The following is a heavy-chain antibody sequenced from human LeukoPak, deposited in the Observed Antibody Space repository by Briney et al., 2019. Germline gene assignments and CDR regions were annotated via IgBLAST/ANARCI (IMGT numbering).Heavy chain of an antibody. CDR1: GYTFTSYD. D-gene: IGHD6-19*01. CDR2: MNPNSGNT. J-gene: IGHJ4*02. Sequence: GASVKVSCKASGYTFTSYDINWVRQATGQGLEWMGWMNPNSGNTGYAQKFQGRVTMTRNTSISTAYMELSSLRSEGTAVYYCARNPKVAGTGDYWEQGTLVTVSS. CDR3: ARNPKVAGTGDY. V-gene: IGHV1-8*01.